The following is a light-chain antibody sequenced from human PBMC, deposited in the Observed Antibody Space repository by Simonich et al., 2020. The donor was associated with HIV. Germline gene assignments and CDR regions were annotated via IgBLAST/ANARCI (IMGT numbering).Light chain of an antibody. CDR3: QQYYSTPWT. CDR2: WAA. J-gene: IGKJ1*01. CDR1: QSVLTSSNNKNN. V-gene: IGKV4-1*01. Sequence: DIVMTQSPASLAVSLGERATINCKSSQSVLTSSNNKNNLAWYQQKPGQPPKLLIYWAATRESGAPDRCSGSGSGTDFTLTISSLQAEDVAVYYCQQYYSTPWTFGQGTKVEIK.